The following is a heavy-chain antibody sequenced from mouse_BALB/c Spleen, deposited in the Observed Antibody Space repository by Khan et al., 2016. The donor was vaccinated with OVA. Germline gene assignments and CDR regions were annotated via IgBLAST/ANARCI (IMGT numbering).Heavy chain of an antibody. J-gene: IGHJ2*01. CDR2: ITYSGSP. Sequence: EVQLQESGPGLVKPSQSLSLTCTVTGYSITSAYAWNWIRQFPGDKLEWMGYITYSGSPNYNPSLKSRISITRDTSKNQFFLQLNSVTTEDTATYYCARGLRYFDYWGQGTTLTVSA. CDR1: GYSITSAYA. CDR3: ARGLRYFDY. D-gene: IGHD3-1*01. V-gene: IGHV3-2*02.